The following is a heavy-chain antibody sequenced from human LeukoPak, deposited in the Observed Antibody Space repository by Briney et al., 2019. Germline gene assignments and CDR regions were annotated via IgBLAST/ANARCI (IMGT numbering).Heavy chain of an antibody. CDR2: ISAYNGNT. D-gene: IGHD3-9*01. CDR1: GYTFTSYG. J-gene: IGHJ5*02. Sequence: GASVKVSCKASGYTFTSYGISWVRQAPGQGLEWMGWISAYNGNTNYAQKLQGRVTMTTDTSTSTAYLALRSLRSDDTAVYYCAREDIGDTYDILTGYYRTNWFDPWGQGTLVTVSS. V-gene: IGHV1-18*01. CDR3: AREDIGDTYDILTGYYRTNWFDP.